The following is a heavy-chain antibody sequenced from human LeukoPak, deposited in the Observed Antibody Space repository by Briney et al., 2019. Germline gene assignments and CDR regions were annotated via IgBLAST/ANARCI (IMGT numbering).Heavy chain of an antibody. CDR3: VKGGYDYGDPPIDP. V-gene: IGHV3-64D*06. D-gene: IGHD4-17*01. Sequence: GASLRLSCAASGFTFSSYAMHWVRQAPGKGLEYVSAISSNGGSTYYADSVKGRFTISRDNSKNTLYLQMSSLRAEDTAVYYCVKGGYDYGDPPIDPWGQGTLVTVSS. CDR1: GFTFSSYA. J-gene: IGHJ5*02. CDR2: ISSNGGST.